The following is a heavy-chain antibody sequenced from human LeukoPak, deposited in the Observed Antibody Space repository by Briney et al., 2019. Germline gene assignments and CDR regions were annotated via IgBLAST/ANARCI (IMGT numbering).Heavy chain of an antibody. CDR3: ASERDGYNYYYFDF. D-gene: IGHD5-24*01. Sequence: GGSLRLSCAASGFTFRSYGMHWVRQAPGKGLEWVAVIWYDGSQTKYGDSVRGRFTISRDNSKNTLYLQMNSLRAEDTAVYYCASERDGYNYYYFDFWGQGTLVTVSS. CDR1: GFTFRSYG. J-gene: IGHJ4*02. V-gene: IGHV3-33*01. CDR2: IWYDGSQT.